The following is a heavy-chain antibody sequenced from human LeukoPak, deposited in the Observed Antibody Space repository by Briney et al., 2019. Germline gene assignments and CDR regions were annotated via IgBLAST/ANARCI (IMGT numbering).Heavy chain of an antibody. V-gene: IGHV3-74*01. CDR1: GFTFSSHW. CDR2: INSDGSSA. Sequence: PGGSLRLSCAASGFTFSSHWMHWVRQVPGRGLVWVSRINSDGSSATYTDSVKGRFTISRDNARNTLYLQMNSLRAEDTAVYYRAGDRIVRATSVDGFDIWGQGTMVTVSS. CDR3: AGDRIVRATSVDGFDI. D-gene: IGHD1-26*01. J-gene: IGHJ3*02.